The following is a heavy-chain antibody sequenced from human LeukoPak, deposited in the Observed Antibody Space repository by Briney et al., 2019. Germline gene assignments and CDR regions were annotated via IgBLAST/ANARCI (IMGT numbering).Heavy chain of an antibody. V-gene: IGHV5-51*01. Sequence: GESLKISCKGSGYSFTSYWIGWVRQMPGKGLEWMGIIYPGDSDTGYSPSFQGQVTISADKSISTAYLQWSSLKASDTAMYYCARQADSSGWFTYFDYWGQGTLVTVSS. D-gene: IGHD6-19*01. CDR1: GYSFTSYW. J-gene: IGHJ4*02. CDR2: IYPGDSDT. CDR3: ARQADSSGWFTYFDY.